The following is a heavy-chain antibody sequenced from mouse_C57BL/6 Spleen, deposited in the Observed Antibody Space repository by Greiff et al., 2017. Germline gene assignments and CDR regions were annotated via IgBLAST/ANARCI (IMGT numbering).Heavy chain of an antibody. Sequence: EVQGVESGGGLVKPGGSLKLSCAASGFTFSDYGMHWVRQAPEKGLEWVAYISSGSSTIYYADTVKGRFTISRDNAKNTLFLQMTSVRSEDKAVYYCARGGSGFGFAYWGQGTLVTVSA. CDR1: GFTFSDYG. V-gene: IGHV5-17*01. CDR3: ARGGSGFGFAY. J-gene: IGHJ3*01. D-gene: IGHD1-1*01. CDR2: ISSGSSTI.